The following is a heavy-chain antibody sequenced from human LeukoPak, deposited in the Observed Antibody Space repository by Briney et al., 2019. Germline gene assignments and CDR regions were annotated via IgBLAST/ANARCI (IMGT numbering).Heavy chain of an antibody. CDR1: GFTFSTYY. CDR3: ANFVSHDHYYTFVY. D-gene: IGHD3-22*01. Sequence: PGGSLRLSCAASGFTFSTYYMSWVRQAPGKGLEWVSAISSSGGDTYYADSVKGRFAISRDNTKNTVYLQMNSLRAEDTAVYYCANFVSHDHYYTFVYWGQGTLVTVSS. J-gene: IGHJ4*02. CDR2: ISSSGGDT. V-gene: IGHV3-23*01.